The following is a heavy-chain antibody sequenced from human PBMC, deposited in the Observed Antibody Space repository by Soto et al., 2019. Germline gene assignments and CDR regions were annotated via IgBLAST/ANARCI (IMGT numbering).Heavy chain of an antibody. D-gene: IGHD6-13*01. V-gene: IGHV4-4*02. CDR3: AGVAGVVTAGGYFDY. Sequence: QVQLQESGPGLVKPSGTLSLTCAVSSGSISSSNWWSWVRQPPGKGLEWIGEIYHSGSTNYNPALKSRVTISVDKSKNQFSLKLSSVTAADTAVYYCAGVAGVVTAGGYFDYWGQGTLVTVSS. CDR1: SGSISSSNW. CDR2: IYHSGST. J-gene: IGHJ4*02.